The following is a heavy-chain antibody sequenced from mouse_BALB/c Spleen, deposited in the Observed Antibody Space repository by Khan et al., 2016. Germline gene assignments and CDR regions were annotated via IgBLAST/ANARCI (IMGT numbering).Heavy chain of an antibody. D-gene: IGHD2-1*01. CDR1: GFNIKDTY. Sequence: VQLQQSGADLVKPGASVKLSCTASGFNIKDTYIHWVKQRPEPALEWIGRIDPANGNTEYDPKFQGKATITADISSNTAYLQLSSLTSEDTAVYYCARIYYGGAYWGQGTLVTVSA. J-gene: IGHJ3*01. CDR2: IDPANGNT. CDR3: ARIYYGGAY. V-gene: IGHV14-3*02.